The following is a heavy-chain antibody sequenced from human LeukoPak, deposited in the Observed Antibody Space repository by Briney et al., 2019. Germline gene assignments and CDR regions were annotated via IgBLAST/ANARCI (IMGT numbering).Heavy chain of an antibody. CDR3: ARDPYSGGRSPFDY. V-gene: IGHV4-38-2*02. CDR2: MYHSGST. J-gene: IGHJ4*02. CDR1: GYSISSGYY. D-gene: IGHD4-23*01. Sequence: SETLSLTCTVSGYSISSGYYWGWIRQPPGKGLEWIASMYHSGSTAYNPSLKSRVTMSVDTSKNQFSLKLSSVTAADTAVYYCARDPYSGGRSPFDYWGQGTLVSVSS.